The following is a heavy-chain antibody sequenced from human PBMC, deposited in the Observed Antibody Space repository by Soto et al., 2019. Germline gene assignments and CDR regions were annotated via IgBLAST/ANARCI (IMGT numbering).Heavy chain of an antibody. V-gene: IGHV4-30-4*01. CDR1: GGSISSGDYY. J-gene: IGHJ6*02. D-gene: IGHD3-3*01. CDR2: IYYSGST. CDR3: ARDNILGILYGGMDV. Sequence: QVQLQESGPGLVKPSQTLSLTCTVSGGSISSGDYYWSWIRQPPGKGLEWIGYIYYSGSTYYNPSLKSRVTISVDTSKNQFSLKLSSVTAAETAVYYCARDNILGILYGGMDVWGQGTTVTVSS.